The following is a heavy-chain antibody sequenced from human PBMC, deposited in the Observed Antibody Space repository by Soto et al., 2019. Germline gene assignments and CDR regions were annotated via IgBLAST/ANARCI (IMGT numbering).Heavy chain of an antibody. CDR1: GFTFSSYG. J-gene: IGHJ4*02. Sequence: QVQLVESGGGVVQPGRSLRLSCAASGFTFSSYGMHWVRQAPGKGREWVAVIWYDGSNKYYADSVKGRFTISRDNSKNQRYLQMDSVRAEDTAVYYCAREKYCSGGRCEGFHYWGQGTLVTVSS. CDR2: IWYDGSNK. D-gene: IGHD2-15*01. CDR3: AREKYCSGGRCEGFHY. V-gene: IGHV3-33*01.